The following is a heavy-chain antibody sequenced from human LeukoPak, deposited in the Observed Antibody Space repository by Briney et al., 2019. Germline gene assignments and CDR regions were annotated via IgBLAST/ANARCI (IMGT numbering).Heavy chain of an antibody. Sequence: ASVTVSCKASGYTFTGYYMHWVRQAPGQGLEWMGWINPNSGGTNYAQKFQGRVTMTRDTSISTAYMELSRLRYDDTAVYYCARDSYGNSYYYDGMDVWGQGTTVTVSS. V-gene: IGHV1-2*02. J-gene: IGHJ6*02. CDR2: INPNSGGT. D-gene: IGHD5-18*01. CDR3: ARDSYGNSYYYDGMDV. CDR1: GYTFTGYY.